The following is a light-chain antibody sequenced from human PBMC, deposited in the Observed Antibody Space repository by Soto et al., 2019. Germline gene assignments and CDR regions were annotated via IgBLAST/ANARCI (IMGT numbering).Light chain of an antibody. CDR3: QQADSSPLT. V-gene: IGKV1D-12*01. CDR2: GAS. CDR1: QDISTV. Sequence: DIQMTQSPSSVSASIGDTVTITCRASQDISTVLAWYQQKPGKAPKLLIYGASTLESGVPSRFSGRGSGTDFTLTISSLQPEDFATYFSQQADSSPLTLGGGTQVEIK. J-gene: IGKJ4*01.